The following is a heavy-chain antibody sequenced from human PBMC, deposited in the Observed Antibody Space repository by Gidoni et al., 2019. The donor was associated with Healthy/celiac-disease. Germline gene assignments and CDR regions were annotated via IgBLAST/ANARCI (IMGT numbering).Heavy chain of an antibody. D-gene: IGHD6-13*01. J-gene: IGHJ6*02. V-gene: IGHV3-30*01. Sequence: TFSSYAMHWVRQAPGKGLEWVAVISYDGSNKYYADSVKGRFTISRDNSKNTLYLQMNSLRAEDTAVYYCARDGSSSWYYYYYGMDVWGQGTTVTVSS. CDR3: ARDGSSSWYYYYYGMDV. CDR1: TFSSYA. CDR2: ISYDGSNK.